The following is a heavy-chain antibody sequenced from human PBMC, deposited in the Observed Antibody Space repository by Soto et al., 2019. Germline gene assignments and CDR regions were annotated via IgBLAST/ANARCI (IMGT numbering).Heavy chain of an antibody. J-gene: IGHJ5*02. CDR3: AKDQNYCSSTSCYTNWFDP. V-gene: IGHV3-30*18. D-gene: IGHD2-2*02. CDR1: GFTFSSYG. Sequence: QVQLVESGGGVVQPGRSLRLSCAASGFTFSSYGMHWVRQAPGKGLEWVAVISYDGSNKYYADSVKGRFTISRDNSKNTRYLQMNSLRAEDTAVYYCAKDQNYCSSTSCYTNWFDPWGQGTLVTVSS. CDR2: ISYDGSNK.